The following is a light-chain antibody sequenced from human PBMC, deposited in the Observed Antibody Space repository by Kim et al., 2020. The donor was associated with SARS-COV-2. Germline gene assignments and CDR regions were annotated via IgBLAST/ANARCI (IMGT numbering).Light chain of an antibody. CDR1: KLGDKY. V-gene: IGLV3-1*01. Sequence: SESPGQTASITCSGDKLGDKYACWYQQKPGQSPVLVIYQDSKRPSGIPERFSGSNSGNTATLTISGIQAMDEADYYCQAWDSSTGVFGTGTKVTVL. CDR2: QDS. J-gene: IGLJ1*01. CDR3: QAWDSSTGV.